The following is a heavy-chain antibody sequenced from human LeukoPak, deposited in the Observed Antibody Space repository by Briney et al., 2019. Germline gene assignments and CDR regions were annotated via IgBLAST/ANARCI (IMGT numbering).Heavy chain of an antibody. CDR1: GDSLSNYY. V-gene: IGHV4-59*08. Sequence: SETLSLTCTVSGDSLSNYYWSWIRQPPGKGLEWIAYIFYSGITNFNSSLKSRVTISVDTSKNQFSLKLSSVTAADTALYYCARLVGNRRATHDHWGQGTLVTVSS. CDR3: ARLVGNRRATHDH. D-gene: IGHD1-14*01. J-gene: IGHJ4*02. CDR2: IFYSGIT.